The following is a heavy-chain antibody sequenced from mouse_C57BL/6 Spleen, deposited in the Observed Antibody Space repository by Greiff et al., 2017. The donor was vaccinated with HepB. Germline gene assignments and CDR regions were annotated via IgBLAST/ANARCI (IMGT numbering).Heavy chain of an antibody. Sequence: EVQLQESGGGLVKPGGSLKLSCAASGFTFSSYAMSWVRQTPEKRLEWVATISDGGSYTYYPDNVKGRFTISRDNAKNNLYLQMSHLKSEDTAMYYCARGGYGSSWFAYWGQGTLVTVSA. J-gene: IGHJ3*01. V-gene: IGHV5-4*01. CDR3: ARGGYGSSWFAY. D-gene: IGHD1-1*01. CDR1: GFTFSSYA. CDR2: ISDGGSYT.